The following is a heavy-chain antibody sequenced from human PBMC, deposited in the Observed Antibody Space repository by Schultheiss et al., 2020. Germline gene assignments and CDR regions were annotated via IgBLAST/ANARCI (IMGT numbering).Heavy chain of an antibody. V-gene: IGHV1-46*01. Sequence: ASVKVSFKASGYTFTSYYMHWVRQAPGQGLEWMGITNPSGGSTSYAQKFQGRVTMTRDTSASTAYMELSSLRSEDTAVYYCARGYPGDDYYYYGMDVWGQGTTVTVSS. J-gene: IGHJ6*02. CDR3: ARGYPGDDYYYYGMDV. CDR1: GYTFTSYY. D-gene: IGHD1-14*01. CDR2: TNPSGGST.